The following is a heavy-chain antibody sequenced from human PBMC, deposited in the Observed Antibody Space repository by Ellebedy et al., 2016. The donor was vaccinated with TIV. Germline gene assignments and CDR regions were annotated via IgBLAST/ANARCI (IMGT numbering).Heavy chain of an antibody. CDR2: ISGSGVGT. CDR1: GFTFSAYA. J-gene: IGHJ2*01. CDR3: AKLVGYDIWYFDR. Sequence: GESLKISXAASGFTFSAYAMSWVRQAPGKGLERVAAISGSGVGTYYADSVKGRFTISRDNFKNTVYLQMDSLRAEDTALYYCAKLVGYDIWYFDRWGRGTLVTVSS. D-gene: IGHD5-12*01. V-gene: IGHV3-23*01.